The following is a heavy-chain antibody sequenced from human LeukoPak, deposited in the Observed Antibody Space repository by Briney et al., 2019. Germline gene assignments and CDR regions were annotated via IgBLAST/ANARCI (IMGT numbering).Heavy chain of an antibody. CDR3: ARRTPGIAAAGATFDP. V-gene: IGHV3-23*01. CDR2: ISGRGATT. D-gene: IGHD6-13*01. J-gene: IGHJ5*02. Sequence: GGSLRLSCAASGFTFSSYAMSWVRQAPRKALEWVSAISGRGATTFYADSVKGRFTISRDNSKNTLYLQMNSLRAEDTAVYYCARRTPGIAAAGATFDPWGQGTLVTVSS. CDR1: GFTFSSYA.